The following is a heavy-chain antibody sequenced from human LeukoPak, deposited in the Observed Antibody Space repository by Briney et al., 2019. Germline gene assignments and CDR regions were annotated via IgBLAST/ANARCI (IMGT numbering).Heavy chain of an antibody. J-gene: IGHJ4*02. V-gene: IGHV1-18*01. CDR1: GYTFTIYG. D-gene: IGHD3-10*01. CDR3: ARYNPMFRGVTTSDY. Sequence: GASVKVSCKAPGYTFTIYGFNWVRQAPGQGLEWMGNSAYNGNTNYAQKFQDRVTMTTDTSTSTAHMELRSLRSDDTAAYYCARYNPMFRGVTTSDYWGQGTLVTVSS. CDR2: SAYNGNT.